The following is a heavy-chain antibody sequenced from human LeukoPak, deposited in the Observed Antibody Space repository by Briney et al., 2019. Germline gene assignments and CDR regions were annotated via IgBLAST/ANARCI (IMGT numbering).Heavy chain of an antibody. CDR2: IRYDGSNK. CDR3: AKSSGWSYGSGMPNYYMDV. D-gene: IGHD3-10*01. V-gene: IGHV3-30*02. Sequence: GGSLRLSCAASGFTFSSYGMHWVRQAPGKGLEWVAFIRYDGSNKYYADSVKGRFTISRDNSKNTLYLQMNSLRAEDTAVYYCAKSSGWSYGSGMPNYYMDVWGKGTTVTISS. J-gene: IGHJ6*03. CDR1: GFTFSSYG.